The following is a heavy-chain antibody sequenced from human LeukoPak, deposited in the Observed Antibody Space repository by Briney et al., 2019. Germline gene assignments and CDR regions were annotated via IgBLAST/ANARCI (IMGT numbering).Heavy chain of an antibody. J-gene: IGHJ6*03. CDR3: ARRGRDTTNYYYYMDV. CDR1: GYTFTGYY. V-gene: IGHV1-2*02. Sequence: ASVKVSCKASGYTFTGYYMHWVRQAPGQGLEWMGWINPNSGGTNYAQKFQGRVTMTRDTSISTAYMELSRLRSDDTAVYYCARRGRDTTNYYYYMDVWGKGTTVTVSS. D-gene: IGHD5-24*01. CDR2: INPNSGGT.